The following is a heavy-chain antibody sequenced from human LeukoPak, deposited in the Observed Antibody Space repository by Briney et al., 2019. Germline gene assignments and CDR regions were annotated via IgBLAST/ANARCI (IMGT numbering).Heavy chain of an antibody. CDR3: ARNTSTEGWFDS. D-gene: IGHD5/OR15-5a*01. Sequence: SETLSLTCVVSDYSITSGDYWAWIRQPPGKGLEWIGSIYNSVSTSRNPSLKSRVTMSVDPSKNQFSLNLRSVTAADTAVYYCARNTSTEGWFDSWGRGTLVTVSS. V-gene: IGHV4-38-2*01. CDR1: DYSITSGDY. CDR2: IYNSVST. J-gene: IGHJ5*01.